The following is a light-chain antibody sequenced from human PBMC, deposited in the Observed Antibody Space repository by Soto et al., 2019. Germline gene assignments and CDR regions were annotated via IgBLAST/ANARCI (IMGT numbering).Light chain of an antibody. CDR1: SSDIGAYNY. V-gene: IGLV2-14*01. CDR3: SSYTSSSPLV. Sequence: QSVLTQPASVSGSPGQSITISCTGTSSDIGAYNYVSWYQQHPGKVPKHMIYDVTYRPSGASNRFAGPKSGNTASLTISGLQAEDEADYYCSSYTSSSPLVFGGGTKLTVL. J-gene: IGLJ2*01. CDR2: DVT.